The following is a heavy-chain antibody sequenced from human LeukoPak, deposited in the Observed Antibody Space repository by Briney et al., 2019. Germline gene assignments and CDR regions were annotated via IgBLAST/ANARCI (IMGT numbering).Heavy chain of an antibody. CDR3: TRGAGWLIDY. D-gene: IGHD3-16*01. J-gene: IGHJ4*02. Sequence: SETLSLTCTVSDDSISDYYRGWIWQPPGKGLEWIGYFHNSGTSTYNPSLKSRVTISADTSKNQFSLKLNSLTTADTAVYYCTRGAGWLIDYWGQGILVTVSS. CDR1: DDSISDYY. CDR2: FHNSGTS. V-gene: IGHV4-59*01.